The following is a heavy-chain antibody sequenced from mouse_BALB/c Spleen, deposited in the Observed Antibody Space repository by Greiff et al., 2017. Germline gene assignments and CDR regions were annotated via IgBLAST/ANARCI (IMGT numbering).Heavy chain of an antibody. Sequence: QVQLQQSGAELAKPGASVKMSCKASGYTFTSYWMHWVKQRPGQGLEWIGYINPSTGYTEYNQKFKDKATLTADKSSSTAYMQLSSLTSEDSAVYYCARYYGIYYFDYWGQGTTLTVSS. CDR2: INPSTGYT. J-gene: IGHJ2*01. CDR1: GYTFTSYW. V-gene: IGHV1-7*01. D-gene: IGHD1-2*01. CDR3: ARYYGIYYFDY.